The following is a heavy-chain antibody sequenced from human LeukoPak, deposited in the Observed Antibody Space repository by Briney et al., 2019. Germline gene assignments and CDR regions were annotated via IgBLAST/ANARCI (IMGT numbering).Heavy chain of an antibody. CDR3: ARDLISGIQLWLPNGY. J-gene: IGHJ4*02. D-gene: IGHD5-18*01. CDR2: IYYSGST. CDR1: GGSISSYY. Sequence: PSETLSLTCTVSGGSISSYYWSWIRQPPGKGLEWIGYIYYSGSTNYNPSLKSRVTISVDTSKNQFSLKLSSVTAADTAVYYCARDLISGIQLWLPNGYWGQGTLVTVSS. V-gene: IGHV4-59*12.